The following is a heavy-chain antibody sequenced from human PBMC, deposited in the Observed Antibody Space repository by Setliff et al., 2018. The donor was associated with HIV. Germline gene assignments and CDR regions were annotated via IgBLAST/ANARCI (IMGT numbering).Heavy chain of an antibody. D-gene: IGHD3-9*01. Sequence: RAGGSLRLSCAASGFNFDDYGMTWVRQAPGKGLEWVSGINWNGGTTGYADSVKGRFTISRDNAKNSLSLQMDSLRAEDTALYYCTRTLRYFDWLLSDYYYYGMDVWGQGTTVTVSS. V-gene: IGHV3-20*04. CDR3: TRTLRYFDWLLSDYYYYGMDV. CDR2: INWNGGTT. J-gene: IGHJ6*02. CDR1: GFNFDDYG.